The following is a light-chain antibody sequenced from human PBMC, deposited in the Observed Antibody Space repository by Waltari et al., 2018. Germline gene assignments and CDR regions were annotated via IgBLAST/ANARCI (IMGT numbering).Light chain of an antibody. CDR3: LQRSNWPGLT. Sequence: DIVLTQSPATVSLSPGERANLYCRASQSVGTYVARFQQKPGQPPRLINSSESQRAPGIPARFSGSGSGREFTLIISSLEPEACAVYYCLQRSNWPGLTFGGGTKVEIK. J-gene: IGKJ4*01. CDR2: SES. CDR1: QSVGTY. V-gene: IGKV3-11*02.